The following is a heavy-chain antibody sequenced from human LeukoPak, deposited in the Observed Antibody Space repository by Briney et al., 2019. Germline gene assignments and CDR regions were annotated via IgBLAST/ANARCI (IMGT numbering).Heavy chain of an antibody. V-gene: IGHV4-34*01. J-gene: IGHJ6*02. CDR3: AREVVGCSGGSCYAYYYYYYGMDV. CDR2: INHSGST. Sequence: PSETLSLTCAVYGGPFSGYYWSWIRQPPGKGLEWIGEINHSGSTNYNPSLKSRVTISVDTSKNQFSLKLSSVTAADTAVYYCAREVVGCSGGSCYAYYYYYYGMDVWGQGTTVTVSS. CDR1: GGPFSGYY. D-gene: IGHD2-15*01.